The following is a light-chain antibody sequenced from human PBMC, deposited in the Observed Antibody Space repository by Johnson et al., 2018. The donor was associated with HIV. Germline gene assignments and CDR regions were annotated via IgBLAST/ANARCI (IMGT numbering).Light chain of an antibody. CDR2: ENN. Sequence: QSVLTQPPSVSAAPGQKVTISCSGSSSNIGNNYVSWYQQLTGTAPKLLIYENNKRPSGIPDRFSGSKSGASATLGITGLQTGDEADYYCGTWDTRLSGGHVFGTGTKVTVL. CDR1: SSNIGNNY. V-gene: IGLV1-51*02. J-gene: IGLJ1*01. CDR3: GTWDTRLSGGHV.